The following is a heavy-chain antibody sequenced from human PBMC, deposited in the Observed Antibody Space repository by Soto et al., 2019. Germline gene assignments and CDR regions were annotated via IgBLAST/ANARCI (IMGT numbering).Heavy chain of an antibody. D-gene: IGHD3-22*01. CDR2: ISAYNGNT. CDR3: ARKDYYDSSGYRRDFDY. J-gene: IGHJ4*02. CDR1: GYTFTSYG. V-gene: IGHV1-18*01. Sequence: ASVKVSCKASGYTFTSYGISWVRQAPGQGLEWMGWISAYNGNTNYAQKLQGRVIMTTDTSTSTAYMELRSLRSDDTAVYYCARKDYYDSSGYRRDFDYWGQGTLVTVSS.